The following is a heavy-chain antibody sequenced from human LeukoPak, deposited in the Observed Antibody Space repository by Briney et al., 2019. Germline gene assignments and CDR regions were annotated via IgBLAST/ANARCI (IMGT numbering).Heavy chain of an antibody. D-gene: IGHD3-10*01. V-gene: IGHV3-15*01. J-gene: IGHJ4*02. CDR2: VKSRSAGETT. Sequence: GGSLRLSCAASGFTFSSYAMHWVRQAPGKGLEWVARVKSRSAGETTDYAAPVKGRFTISRDDSKNTLYLQMNSLKTEDTAVYYCTLIQGWGSGSYYRDFWGQGTLVTVSS. CDR3: TLIQGWGSGSYYRDF. CDR1: GFTFSSYA.